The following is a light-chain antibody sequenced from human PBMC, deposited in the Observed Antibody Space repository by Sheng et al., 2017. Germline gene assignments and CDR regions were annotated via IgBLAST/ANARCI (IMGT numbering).Light chain of an antibody. CDR2: NTN. Sequence: QTVVTQEPSFSVVPGGTVTLTCGLSSGSVSTSYYPSWYQQTPGQAPRTLIYNTNTRSSGVPDRFSGSILGNKAALTITGAQADDESDYYCVLYMGSGVWVFGGGTKLTVL. J-gene: IGLJ3*02. CDR3: VLYMGSGVWV. CDR1: SGSVSTSYY. V-gene: IGLV8-61*01.